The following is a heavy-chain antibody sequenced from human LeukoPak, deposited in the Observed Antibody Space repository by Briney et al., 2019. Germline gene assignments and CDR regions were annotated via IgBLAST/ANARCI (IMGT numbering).Heavy chain of an antibody. CDR3: ARDRKSLTLTDYSQLDV. CDR2: IYYSGST. J-gene: IGHJ6*04. D-gene: IGHD3-9*01. Sequence: PSETLSLTCSVSGGSVSSGSYYWSWIRRPPGKGLEWIGNIYYSGSTNYNPSLKSRVTISLDTSKNQFSLKMTSVTAADTAVYYCARDRKSLTLTDYSQLDVWGKGSTVTVSS. CDR1: GGSVSSGSYY. V-gene: IGHV4-61*01.